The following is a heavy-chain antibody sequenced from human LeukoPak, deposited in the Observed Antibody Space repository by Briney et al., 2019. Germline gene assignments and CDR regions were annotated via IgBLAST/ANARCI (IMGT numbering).Heavy chain of an antibody. Sequence: SVKVSCKASGGTFSSYAISWVRQAPGQGLEWMGGIIPIFGTANYAQKFQCRVTITADESTSTAYMELSSLRSEDTAVYYCASPTPRYSSSWPPLYYFDYWGQGTLVTVSS. J-gene: IGHJ4*02. CDR3: ASPTPRYSSSWPPLYYFDY. D-gene: IGHD6-13*01. CDR1: GGTFSSYA. V-gene: IGHV1-69*13. CDR2: IIPIFGTA.